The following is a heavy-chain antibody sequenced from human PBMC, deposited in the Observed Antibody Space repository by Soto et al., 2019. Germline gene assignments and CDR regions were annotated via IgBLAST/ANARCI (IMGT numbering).Heavy chain of an antibody. D-gene: IGHD6-13*01. CDR2: IHHSGST. CDR3: ARDQGSHPGD. V-gene: IGHV4-4*02. CDR1: GVSISRDNW. Sequence: QVQLQESGPGLVRPSGTVSLTCAVSGVSISRDNWWSWVRQPPGKALEWIGEIHHSGSTNYNTSLKSRVTMSVDPAKDLFSLTLNSVTAADTAFYYCARDQGSHPGDWGQGTLVSVSS. J-gene: IGHJ4*02.